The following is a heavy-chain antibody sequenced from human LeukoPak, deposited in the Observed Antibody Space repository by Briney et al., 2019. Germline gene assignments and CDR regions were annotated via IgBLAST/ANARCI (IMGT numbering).Heavy chain of an antibody. D-gene: IGHD3-16*01. Sequence: RSQTLSLTCAISGDTFSSNSATWDWVRQSPSRGLEWLGRTYYTSKWYSDYAVSVKSQITINPDTSKNQFSLQLNSVTPEDTAVYYCARIGHPWGIEDAFDIWGQGTMVTVSS. CDR3: ARIGHPWGIEDAFDI. CDR2: TYYTSKWYS. J-gene: IGHJ3*02. CDR1: GDTFSSNSAT. V-gene: IGHV6-1*01.